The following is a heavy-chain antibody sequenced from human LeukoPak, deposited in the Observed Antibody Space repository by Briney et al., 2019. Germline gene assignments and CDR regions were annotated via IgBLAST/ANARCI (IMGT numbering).Heavy chain of an antibody. CDR2: ISYDGSNK. Sequence: PGGSLRLSCAASGFTFSSYGMHWVRQAPGKGLEWVAVISYDGSNKYYADSVKGRFTISRDNSKNTLYLQMNSLRAEDTAVYYCAKDEAIQSAFDIWGQGTMVTVSS. J-gene: IGHJ3*02. CDR3: AKDEAIQSAFDI. CDR1: GFTFSSYG. V-gene: IGHV3-30*18.